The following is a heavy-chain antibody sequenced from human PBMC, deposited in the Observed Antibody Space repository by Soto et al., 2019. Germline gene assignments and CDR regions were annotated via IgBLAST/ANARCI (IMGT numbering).Heavy chain of an antibody. V-gene: IGHV4-30-4*02. Sequence: PSDTLSLTGVVSGAYISGTDSYWFWIRKPPGKGLEWIGYIAYSGDTYYNPSLRRRGTISADRAENKFSLRRKLVPGAGTAGYLSTRHFEGYAIGAWGQGTSVTVSS. D-gene: IGHD3-3*02. CDR1: GAYISGTDSY. J-gene: IGHJ5*02. CDR3: TRHFEGYAIGA. CDR2: IAYSGDT.